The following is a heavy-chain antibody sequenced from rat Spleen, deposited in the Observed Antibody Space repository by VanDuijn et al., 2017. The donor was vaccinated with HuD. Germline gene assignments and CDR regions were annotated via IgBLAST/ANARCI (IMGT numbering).Heavy chain of an antibody. CDR2: ISYDDRST. V-gene: IGHV5-7*01. CDR3: TRENWVLDV. J-gene: IGHJ4*01. Sequence: EVQLVESDGGLVQPGRSLKLSCAASGFTFSDFYMAWVRQAPTKGLEWVATISYDDRSTYYRDSVKGRFTISRDNAKSTLYLQMDSLRSEDTATYYCTRENWVLDVWGQGTSVTVSS. CDR1: GFTFSDFY. D-gene: IGHD3-6*01.